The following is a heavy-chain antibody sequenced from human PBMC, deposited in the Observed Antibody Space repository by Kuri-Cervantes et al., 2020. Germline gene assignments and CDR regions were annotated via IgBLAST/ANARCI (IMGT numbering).Heavy chain of an antibody. Sequence: SVKVSCKASGGTFSSYTISWVRQAPGQGLEWMGRIIPILGIANYAQKFQGRVTITADKSTSTAYMELSSLRSEDTAVYYCARKQSTYYDFWQYYYYYGMDVWGQGTMVTVSS. CDR2: IIPILGIA. CDR3: ARKQSTYYDFWQYYYYYGMDV. CDR1: GGTFSSYT. D-gene: IGHD3-3*01. V-gene: IGHV1-69*02. J-gene: IGHJ6*02.